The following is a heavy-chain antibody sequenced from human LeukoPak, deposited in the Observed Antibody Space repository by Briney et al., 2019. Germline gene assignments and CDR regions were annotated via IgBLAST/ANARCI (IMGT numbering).Heavy chain of an antibody. CDR1: GGSFSGYY. Sequence: PSETLSLTCAVYGGSFSGYYWSWIRRPPGKGLEWIGEINHSGSTNYNPSLKSRVTISVDTSKNQFSLKLSSVTAADTAVYYCARHRADYYYYYGLDVWGQGTTVTVSS. CDR3: ARHRADYYYYYGLDV. J-gene: IGHJ6*02. CDR2: INHSGST. V-gene: IGHV4-34*01.